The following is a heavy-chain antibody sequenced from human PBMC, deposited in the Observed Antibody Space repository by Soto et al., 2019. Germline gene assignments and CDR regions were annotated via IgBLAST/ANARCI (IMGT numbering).Heavy chain of an antibody. CDR2: INGDGSDI. D-gene: IGHD1-1*01. Sequence: GGSLRLSCAASGFAFSNYWMHWVRQVPGKGLVWVSRINGDGSDIKYADSVKGRFTISRDSSKNTVFLQMNNLRTEDTAVYYCVRETPGNWNMDYWGPGTLVTVSS. CDR3: VRETPGNWNMDY. J-gene: IGHJ4*02. V-gene: IGHV3-74*03. CDR1: GFAFSNYW.